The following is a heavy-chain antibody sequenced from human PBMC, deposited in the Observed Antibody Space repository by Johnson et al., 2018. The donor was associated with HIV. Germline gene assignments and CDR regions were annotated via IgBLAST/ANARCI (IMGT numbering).Heavy chain of an antibody. D-gene: IGHD2/OR15-2a*01. CDR3: ARENVLFNAFDI. CDR1: GFTFSNYA. Sequence: VQLVESGGGVVQPGRSLRLSCAASGFTFSNYALHWVRQAPGKGLEWVAVISYDGRNKYYAASVKGRFTISRDHSKNTLYLQMNSLRTEDTAVYYCARENVLFNAFDIWGQGTMVTVSS. V-gene: IGHV3-30*04. J-gene: IGHJ3*02. CDR2: ISYDGRNK.